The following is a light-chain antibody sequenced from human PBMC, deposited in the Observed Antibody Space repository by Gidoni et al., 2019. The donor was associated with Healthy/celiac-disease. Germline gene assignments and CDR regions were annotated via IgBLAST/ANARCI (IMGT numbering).Light chain of an antibody. CDR2: EVS. Sequence: QSALNQPASVSGSPGQSITITCTGTSSDVGGYNYVSWYQQHPGKAPKLMIYEVSNRPSGVSNRFAGAKSGNTASLTISGLQAEDEADYDCSSYTSSSTPPVVFGGGTKLTVL. CDR3: SSYTSSSTPPVV. CDR1: SSDVGGYNY. J-gene: IGLJ2*01. V-gene: IGLV2-14*01.